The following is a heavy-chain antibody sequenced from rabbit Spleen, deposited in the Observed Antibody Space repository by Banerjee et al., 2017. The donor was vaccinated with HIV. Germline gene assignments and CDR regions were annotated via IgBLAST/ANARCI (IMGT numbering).Heavy chain of an antibody. V-gene: IGHV1S40*01. J-gene: IGHJ6*01. Sequence: QSSEESGGGLVQPEGSLTLTCTASGFSFSNNYYICWVHQAPGKGLEWIGCIDTGSVGVTYYASWAKGRFTISKTSSTTVTLQMTSLTVADTAIYFCARDTGSSFSTYGMDLWGPGTLVTVS. D-gene: IGHD8-1*01. CDR2: IDTGSVGVT. CDR3: ARDTGSSFSTYGMDL. CDR1: GFSFSNNYY.